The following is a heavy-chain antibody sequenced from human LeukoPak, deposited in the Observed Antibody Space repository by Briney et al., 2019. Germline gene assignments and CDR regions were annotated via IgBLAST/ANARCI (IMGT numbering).Heavy chain of an antibody. V-gene: IGHV5-51*01. J-gene: IGHJ4*02. CDR3: ARQDGSGLYYFDY. Sequence: GESLKISCKGSGYSFIFYWIGWVRQMPGKGLEWMGIIYPGDSDIRYSPSFQGQVTISVDKSINTAYLQWSSLKASDTAIYYCARQDGSGLYYFDYWGQGTLVTVSS. CDR1: GYSFIFYW. D-gene: IGHD3-10*01. CDR2: IYPGDSDI.